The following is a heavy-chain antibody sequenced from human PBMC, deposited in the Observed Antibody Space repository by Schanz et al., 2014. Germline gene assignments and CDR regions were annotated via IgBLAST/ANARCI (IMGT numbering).Heavy chain of an antibody. Sequence: VLLLESGGCLVQPGGSLKLSCSASGFMFTKYAMNWVRQAPGKGLEWVSGISGTGTKTYYADSVKSRFTISRDNSKNTVFLQMSSLRADDTALYYCAKDIGGAVAAPVYDSWGQGTLVTVSS. CDR3: AKDIGGAVAAPVYDS. D-gene: IGHD2-15*01. CDR2: ISGTGTKT. CDR1: GFMFTKYA. J-gene: IGHJ4*02. V-gene: IGHV3-23*01.